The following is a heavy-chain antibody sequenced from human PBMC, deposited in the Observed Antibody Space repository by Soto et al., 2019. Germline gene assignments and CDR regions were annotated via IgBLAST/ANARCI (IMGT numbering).Heavy chain of an antibody. J-gene: IGHJ6*02. CDR2: ISAYNGNT. V-gene: IGHV1-18*01. Sequence: QIQLVQSGGEVKKPGASVKVSCKSSGYNFISHSITWVRQAPGQGLEWMGRISAYNGNTNHAQKFQGRLTMTTDTSTSTAYVELRSLRSDDTAVYYCARGAFCGGTPGCRDMDVWGQGTTVTVSS. CDR1: GYNFISHS. D-gene: IGHD2-21*01. CDR3: ARGAFCGGTPGCRDMDV.